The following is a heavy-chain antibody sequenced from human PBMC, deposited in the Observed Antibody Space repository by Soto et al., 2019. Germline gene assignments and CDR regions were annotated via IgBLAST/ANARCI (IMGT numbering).Heavy chain of an antibody. CDR1: GGTFSSYA. V-gene: IGHV1-69*13. J-gene: IGHJ6*03. CDR2: IIPIFGTA. CDR3: ARESSSSSFRDTTYYYYYYMDV. D-gene: IGHD6-6*01. Sequence: EASVKVSCKASGGTFSSYAISWVRQAPGQGLEWMGGIIPIFGTANYAQKFQGRVTITADESTSTAYMELSSLRSEDTAVYYCARESSSSSFRDTTYYYYYYMDVWGKGTTVTVSS.